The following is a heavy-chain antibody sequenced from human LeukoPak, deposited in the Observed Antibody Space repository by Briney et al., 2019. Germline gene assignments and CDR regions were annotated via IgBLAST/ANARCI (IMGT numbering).Heavy chain of an antibody. J-gene: IGHJ5*02. D-gene: IGHD2-2*01. Sequence: ASVKVSCKASGYTCTGYYMHWVRQAPGQGLEWMGWINPNSGGTNYAQKFQGRVTMTRDTSISTAYMELSRLRSDDTAVYYCARGFQVGYCSSTSCYSEWFDPWGQGTLVTVSS. CDR1: GYTCTGYY. V-gene: IGHV1-2*02. CDR3: ARGFQVGYCSSTSCYSEWFDP. CDR2: INPNSGGT.